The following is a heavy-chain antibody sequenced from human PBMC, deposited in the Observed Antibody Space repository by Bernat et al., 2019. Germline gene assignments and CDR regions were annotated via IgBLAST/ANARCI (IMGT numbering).Heavy chain of an antibody. CDR2: IYYSGST. Sequence: GGSISSGGYYWSWIRQHPGKGLECIGYIYYSGSTYYNPSIKRRVTISVDTSHTQFSLKLSSVTAADTDVYYCARGGEVSCFDYWGQGTLV. CDR3: ARGGEVSCFDY. CDR1: GGSISSGGYY. J-gene: IGHJ4*02. V-gene: IGHV4-31*02. D-gene: IGHD3-16*01.